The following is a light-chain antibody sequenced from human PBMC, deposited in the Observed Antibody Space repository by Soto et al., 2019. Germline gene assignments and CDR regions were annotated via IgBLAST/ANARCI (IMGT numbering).Light chain of an antibody. CDR2: DVS. V-gene: IGKV3-11*01. CDR1: QSVTKY. CDR3: HQRSNWPLT. J-gene: IGKJ4*01. Sequence: EVVLTQSPATLSLSPGERATLSCRASQSVTKYLAWYQQKPGQALRLLIYDVSKRATGIPARFSGSGSETDFTLTMSSLEPGDFAVYYCHQRSNWPLTFGGGTKLEIK.